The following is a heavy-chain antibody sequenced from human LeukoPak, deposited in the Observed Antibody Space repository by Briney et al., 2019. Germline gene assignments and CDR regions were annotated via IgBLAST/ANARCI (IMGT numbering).Heavy chain of an antibody. Sequence: GASVKLSCKASGYTFTGYYMHWVRQAPGQGLEWMGWINPNSGGTNYAQKFQGRVTMTRDTSISTAYMELSRLRSDDTAVYYCARDFAGDNWFDPWGQGTLVTVSS. CDR3: ARDFAGDNWFDP. CDR2: INPNSGGT. CDR1: GYTFTGYY. V-gene: IGHV1-2*02. D-gene: IGHD3-10*01. J-gene: IGHJ5*02.